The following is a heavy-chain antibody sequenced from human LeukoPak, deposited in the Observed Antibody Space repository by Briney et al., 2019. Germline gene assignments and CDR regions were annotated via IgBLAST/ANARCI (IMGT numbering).Heavy chain of an antibody. D-gene: IGHD6-19*01. Sequence: GGSLRLSCAASGFTFSSYAMSWVRQAPGKGLEWVSAISGSGGSTYYADSVKGRFTISRDDSKNTLYLQMNSLRAEDTAVYFCARSTYSSGWRDYWGQGTLVTVSS. J-gene: IGHJ4*02. V-gene: IGHV3-23*01. CDR1: GFTFSSYA. CDR3: ARSTYSSGWRDY. CDR2: ISGSGGST.